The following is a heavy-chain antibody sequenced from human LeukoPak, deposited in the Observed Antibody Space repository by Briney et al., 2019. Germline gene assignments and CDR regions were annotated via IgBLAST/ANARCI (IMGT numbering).Heavy chain of an antibody. J-gene: IGHJ5*02. D-gene: IGHD5-18*01. Sequence: ASVKDTLLSSGYTFPHYYMHWVGQARGQGLEWMGWINPNSGGRNYAQKFQGRVTMTRDRPISPAYMDRSGQRYDDRAVYYCARDPDMSRYGLVSRRDPWGQGSLVSVSS. V-gene: IGHV1-2*02. CDR2: INPNSGGR. CDR1: GYTFPHYY. CDR3: ARDPDMSRYGLVSRRDP.